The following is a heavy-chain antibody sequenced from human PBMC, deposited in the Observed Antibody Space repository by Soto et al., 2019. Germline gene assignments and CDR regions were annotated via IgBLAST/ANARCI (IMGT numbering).Heavy chain of an antibody. CDR2: IYYSGST. Sequence: LSLTCTVSGGSVSSGSYYWSWIRQPPGKGLEWIGYIYYSGSTNYNPSLKSRVTISVDTSKNQFSLKLSSVTAADTAVYYCARAPIHCTNGVCYLENNCFDPWGQGTLVTVSS. J-gene: IGHJ5*02. D-gene: IGHD2-8*01. CDR1: GGSVSSGSYY. V-gene: IGHV4-61*01. CDR3: ARAPIHCTNGVCYLENNCFDP.